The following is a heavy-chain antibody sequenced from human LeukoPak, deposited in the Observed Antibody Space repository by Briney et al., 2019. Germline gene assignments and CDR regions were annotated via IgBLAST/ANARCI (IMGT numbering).Heavy chain of an antibody. J-gene: IGHJ4*02. CDR3: ARWVVRGVYRYFDS. CDR2: ISYTGNT. Sequence: SETLSLTCTGSGGSISNYYWSWIRQPPGKGLDWVGFISYTGNTNYNPSLKSRVAISGDTSKNQFSLNLSSVTAADTAVYYCARWVVRGVYRYFDSWGQGTLVTVSS. V-gene: IGHV4-59*01. CDR1: GGSISNYY. D-gene: IGHD3-10*01.